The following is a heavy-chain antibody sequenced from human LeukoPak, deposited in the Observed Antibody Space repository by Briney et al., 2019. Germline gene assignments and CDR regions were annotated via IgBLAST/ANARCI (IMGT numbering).Heavy chain of an antibody. J-gene: IGHJ4*02. V-gene: IGHV3-33*01. CDR2: IWYDGTNK. CDR3: ARSPYYDILAGFYYYFDY. Sequence: GRSLRLSCAASGFTFSSYGMHWVRQAPGKGLEWVSVIWYDGTNKYYADSVKGRFTISRDNSKSTLYLQMNSLRAEDTATYYCARSPYYDILAGFYYYFDYWGQGTLVTVSS. CDR1: GFTFSSYG. D-gene: IGHD3-9*01.